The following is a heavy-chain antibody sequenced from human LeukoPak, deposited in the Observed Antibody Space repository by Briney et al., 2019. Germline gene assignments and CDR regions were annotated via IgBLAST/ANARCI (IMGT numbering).Heavy chain of an antibody. D-gene: IGHD3-3*01. CDR3: ARQTGAGLFILP. Sequence: PSQTLSLTCTVSGGSISSGSYYWSWIRQPAGKGLEWIGRIYTSGSTNYNPSLKSRVTISVDTSKNQFSLILTCVTAADTAVYYCARQTGAGLFILPGGQGTLVTVSS. V-gene: IGHV4-61*02. CDR2: IYTSGST. J-gene: IGHJ4*02. CDR1: GGSISSGSYY.